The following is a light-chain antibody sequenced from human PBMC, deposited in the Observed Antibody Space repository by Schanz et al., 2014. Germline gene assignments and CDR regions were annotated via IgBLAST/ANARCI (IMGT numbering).Light chain of an antibody. Sequence: QSALTQPASVSGSPGQSITISCTGTSSDVGSYNLVSWYQQHPDKAPKLIIYEGTKRPSGVSDRFSGSKSGNTASLTISGLQAEDEADYYCSSYTSSSTVVFGGGTKLTVL. J-gene: IGLJ2*01. CDR2: EGT. CDR3: SSYTSSSTVV. V-gene: IGLV2-14*02. CDR1: SSDVGSYNL.